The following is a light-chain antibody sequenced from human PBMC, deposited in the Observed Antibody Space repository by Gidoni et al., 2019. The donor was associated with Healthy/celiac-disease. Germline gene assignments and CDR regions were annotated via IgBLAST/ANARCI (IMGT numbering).Light chain of an antibody. V-gene: IGKV1-27*01. CDR1: QGISNY. J-gene: IGKJ4*01. Sequence: LQMTQSPSSLSASVGDRVTITCRASQGISNYFAWYQQKPGKVPKLLIYAASTLQSGVPSRFSGSGSGTDFTLTISSLKPEDVATYYCQKYNSAPSLTFGGGTKVEIK. CDR3: QKYNSAPSLT. CDR2: AAS.